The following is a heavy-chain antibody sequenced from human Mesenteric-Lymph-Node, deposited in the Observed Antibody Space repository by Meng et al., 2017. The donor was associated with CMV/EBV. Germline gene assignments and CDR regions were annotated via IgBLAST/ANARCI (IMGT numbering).Heavy chain of an antibody. D-gene: IGHD2-2*01. V-gene: IGHV3-64*02. Sequence: GESLKISCAASGFSFRSYGMSWVRQAPGKGLEYVSAISSNGGSTYYADSVKGRFTISRDNSKNTLYLQMGSLRAEDMAVYYCARVKGRYCSSTSCFDDAFDIWGQGTMVTVSS. CDR1: GFSFRSYG. J-gene: IGHJ3*02. CDR2: ISSNGGST. CDR3: ARVKGRYCSSTSCFDDAFDI.